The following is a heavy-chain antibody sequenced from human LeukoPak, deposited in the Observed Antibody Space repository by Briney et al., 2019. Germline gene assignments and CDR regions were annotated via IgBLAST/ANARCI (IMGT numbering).Heavy chain of an antibody. J-gene: IGHJ5*02. CDR1: GGSVSSGSYY. D-gene: IGHD5-18*01. Sequence: PSETLSLTCTVSGGSVSSGSYYWSWIRQPAGKGLEWIGRICPSGTTNYNPSLKSRVTISVDTSKNQFSLKLTSVTAADTAVYYCASRSSYGPTWGQGTVVTVSS. CDR3: ASRSSYGPT. CDR2: ICPSGTT. V-gene: IGHV4-61*02.